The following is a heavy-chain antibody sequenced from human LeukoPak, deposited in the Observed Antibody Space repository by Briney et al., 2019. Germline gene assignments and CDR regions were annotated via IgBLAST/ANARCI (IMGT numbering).Heavy chain of an antibody. CDR3: VKEKLAYCGGDCFGEYFQD. CDR1: GITFDSYA. Sequence: GGSLRLSCAAAGITFDSYAMSWVRQAPGKGLEWISVISGSGGRTSYADSAKGPFIISRNNSKNTLHLQMHSLRAEDTAVYYCVKEKLAYCGGDCFGEYFQDWGQGTLVTVSS. V-gene: IGHV3-23*01. J-gene: IGHJ1*01. CDR2: ISGSGGRT. D-gene: IGHD2-21*02.